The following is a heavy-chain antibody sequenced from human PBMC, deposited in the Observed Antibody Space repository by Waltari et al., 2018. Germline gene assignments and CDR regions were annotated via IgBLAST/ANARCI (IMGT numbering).Heavy chain of an antibody. CDR1: GGTFSSYT. Sequence: QVQLVQSGAEVKKPGSSVKVSCKASGGTFSSYTISWVRQAPGQGLELMGRIIPILCIANYVQKFQGRVTITADKSTSTAYMVLSRLRSEDTAVYYCARVVYSSGQSDYWGQGTLVTVSS. J-gene: IGHJ4*02. D-gene: IGHD6-19*01. V-gene: IGHV1-69*02. CDR2: IIPILCIA. CDR3: ARVVYSSGQSDY.